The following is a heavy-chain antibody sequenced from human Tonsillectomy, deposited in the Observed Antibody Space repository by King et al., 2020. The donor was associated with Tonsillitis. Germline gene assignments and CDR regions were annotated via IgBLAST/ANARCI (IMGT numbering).Heavy chain of an antibody. Sequence: TLKESGPTLVKPTQTLTLTCTFSGFSLSTNGVGVGWIRQPPGKALECLALIYWDDDKLYSPSLKSRLTITKDTSKNKVVLTMTNMDPVDTATYYCAHRAITDYGDFGYFDYWGQGTLVTVSS. CDR2: IYWDDDK. J-gene: IGHJ4*02. D-gene: IGHD4-17*01. CDR1: GFSLSTNGVG. V-gene: IGHV2-5*02. CDR3: AHRAITDYGDFGYFDY.